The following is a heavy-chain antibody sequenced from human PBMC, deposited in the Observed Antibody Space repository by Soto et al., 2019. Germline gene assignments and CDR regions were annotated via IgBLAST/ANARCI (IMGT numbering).Heavy chain of an antibody. CDR2: INHIGST. CDR3: AHIYSGYDQPNRTNPRPIVKEKPPTPYYGRDV. D-gene: IGHD5-12*01. J-gene: IGHJ6*04. V-gene: IGHV4-34*01. CDR1: GGSFSGYY. Sequence: SDTLSLTCAVYGGSFSGYYWSWIRQPPGKGLEWIGEINHIGSTNYNPSLKSRVTISVDTSKNQFSLKLSSVTAADTAVYYCAHIYSGYDQPNRTNPRPIVKEKPPTPYYGRDVWGKQTTV.